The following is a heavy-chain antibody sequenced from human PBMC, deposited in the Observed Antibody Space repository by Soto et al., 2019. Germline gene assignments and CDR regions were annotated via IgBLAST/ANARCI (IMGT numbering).Heavy chain of an antibody. D-gene: IGHD5-18*01. CDR3: ARACVDTAMEYYYYYYGMDV. V-gene: IGHV6-1*01. Sequence: PSQTLSLTCAISGDSVSSNSAAWNWIRQSPSRGLEWLGRTYYRSKWYNDYAVSVKSRITINPDTSKNQFSLQLNSVTPEDTAVYYCARACVDTAMEYYYYYYGMDVWGQGTTVT. CDR1: GDSVSSNSAA. J-gene: IGHJ6*02. CDR2: TYYRSKWYN.